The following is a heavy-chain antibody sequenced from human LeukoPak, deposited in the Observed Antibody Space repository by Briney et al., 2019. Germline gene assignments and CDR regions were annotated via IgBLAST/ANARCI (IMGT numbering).Heavy chain of an antibody. V-gene: IGHV3-66*02. Sequence: GGSLRLSCAASGFFVSNNYMSWVRQAPGKGLEWVSVIYSGGDTYYADSVKGRFTISRDNSKNTLYLQMNSLRAEDTAVYYCAKDLREWLSPFDYWGQGTLVTVSS. CDR1: GFFVSNNY. CDR3: AKDLREWLSPFDY. CDR2: IYSGGDT. D-gene: IGHD3-3*01. J-gene: IGHJ4*02.